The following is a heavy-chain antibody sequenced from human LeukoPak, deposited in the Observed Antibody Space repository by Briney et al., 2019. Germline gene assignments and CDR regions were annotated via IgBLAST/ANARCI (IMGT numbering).Heavy chain of an antibody. D-gene: IGHD3-10*01. Sequence: SETLSLTCTVSGGSISSSSYYWSWIRQPPGKGLEWIGYIYYSGSTNYNPSLKSRVTISVDTSKNQFSLKLSSVTAADTAVYYCARADDGFGENIWGQGTMVTVSS. CDR2: IYYSGST. CDR3: ARADDGFGENI. CDR1: GGSISSSSYY. J-gene: IGHJ3*02. V-gene: IGHV4-61*01.